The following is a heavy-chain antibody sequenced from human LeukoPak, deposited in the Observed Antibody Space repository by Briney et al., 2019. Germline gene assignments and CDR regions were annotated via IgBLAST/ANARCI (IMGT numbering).Heavy chain of an antibody. D-gene: IGHD3-9*01. Sequence: PSETLSLTCAVYGGSFSGYYWSWIRQPPGKGLEWIGEINHSGSTNYNPSLKSRVTISVDTSKNQFSLKLSSVTAADTAVYYCARDFDWFNWGQGTLVTVSS. CDR3: ARDFDWFN. CDR1: GGSFSGYY. V-gene: IGHV4-34*01. CDR2: INHSGST. J-gene: IGHJ4*02.